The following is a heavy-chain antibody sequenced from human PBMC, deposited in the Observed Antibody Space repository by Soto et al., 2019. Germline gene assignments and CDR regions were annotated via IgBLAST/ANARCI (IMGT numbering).Heavy chain of an antibody. CDR3: ARARVSGPYYYYYGMDV. V-gene: IGHV1-69*06. D-gene: IGHD2-8*01. CDR2: IIPIFGTA. Sequence: SVKGSCNASGCTFSSYAISCVRQAPGQGLEWMGGIIPIFGTANYAQKIQGRVTITADKSTSTAYMELSSLRSEDTAVYYCARARVSGPYYYYYGMDVWGQGTTVTVSS. J-gene: IGHJ6*02. CDR1: GCTFSSYA.